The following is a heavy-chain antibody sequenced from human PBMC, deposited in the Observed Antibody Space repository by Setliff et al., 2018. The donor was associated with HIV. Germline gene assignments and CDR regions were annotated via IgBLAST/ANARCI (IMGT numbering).Heavy chain of an antibody. D-gene: IGHD2-21*02. Sequence: PSETLSLTCAVSGYSISSGCYWGWIRQPPGKGLEWIGSMYHTGSTYYSPSLNSRFTISVDTSKNQFSLKLRSVTAADTAVYYCAREGDGIDYWGQGTLVTVSS. CDR3: AREGDGIDY. J-gene: IGHJ4*02. CDR2: MYHTGST. V-gene: IGHV4-38-2*02. CDR1: GYSISSGCY.